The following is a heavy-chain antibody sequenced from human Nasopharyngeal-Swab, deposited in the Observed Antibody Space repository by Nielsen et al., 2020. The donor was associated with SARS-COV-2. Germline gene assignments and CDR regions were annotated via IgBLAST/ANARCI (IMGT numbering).Heavy chain of an antibody. CDR2: IYYSGST. D-gene: IGHD1-26*01. CDR3: ARAKKSGGTWEHTDY. J-gene: IGHJ4*02. V-gene: IGHV4-30-4*01. Sequence: SETLSLTCTVSGGSISSGDYYWSWIRQPPGKGLEWIGYIYYSGSTYYNPSLKSRVTISADTSQNQLSLNLISVTAADTAVYYCARAKKSGGTWEHTDYWGQGTLVTVSS. CDR1: GGSISSGDYY.